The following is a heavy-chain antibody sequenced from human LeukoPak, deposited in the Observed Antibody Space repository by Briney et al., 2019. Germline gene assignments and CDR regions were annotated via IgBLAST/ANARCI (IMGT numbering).Heavy chain of an antibody. Sequence: GGSLRLSCAASGFAFIDYDMHWVRQVIGKGLEWVSAIGIRGDTHYSGSVKGRFTISRENAESSLYLQMNSLRAEDTAVYYCARGGIQVSGIDEFDYWGQGTLVTVSS. CDR2: IGIRGDT. D-gene: IGHD6-19*01. J-gene: IGHJ4*02. CDR1: GFAFIDYD. CDR3: ARGGIQVSGIDEFDY. V-gene: IGHV3-13*01.